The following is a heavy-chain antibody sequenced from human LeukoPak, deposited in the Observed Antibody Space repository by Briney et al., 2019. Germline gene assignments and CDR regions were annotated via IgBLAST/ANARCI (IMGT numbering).Heavy chain of an antibody. CDR3: ARLIYCSGGNCNLGYFDY. CDR2: IYTSGST. CDR1: GGSISSGGYS. V-gene: IGHV4-61*02. D-gene: IGHD2-15*01. Sequence: SETLSLTCAVSGGSISSGGYSWSWIRQPAGKGLEWIGRIYTSGSTNYNPSLKSRVTMSVDTSKNQFSLNMSSVTAADTAVYYCARLIYCSGGNCNLGYFDYWGQGTLVTVSS. J-gene: IGHJ4*02.